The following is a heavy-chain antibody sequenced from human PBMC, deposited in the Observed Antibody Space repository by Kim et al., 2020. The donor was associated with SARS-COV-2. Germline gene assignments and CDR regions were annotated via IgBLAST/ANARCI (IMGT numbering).Heavy chain of an antibody. V-gene: IGHV4-59*01. Sequence: NYTPAARGGVTISVDTSKNQFSRKRSSVTAADTAVYYCARSIDYLAWFDPWGQGTLVTVSS. CDR3: ARSIDYLAWFDP. J-gene: IGHJ5*02. D-gene: IGHD4-17*01.